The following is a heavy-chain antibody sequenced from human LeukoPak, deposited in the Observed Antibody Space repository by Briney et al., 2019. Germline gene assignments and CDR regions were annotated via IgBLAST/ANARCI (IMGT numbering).Heavy chain of an antibody. CDR2: IYPGDSDT. Sequence: PGEFLKISCKGSGYSFTNYWIGWVCQMPGKGLEWMGIIYPGDSDTRYSPSFQGQVTISADTSISTAYLQWSSLRASDTAIYYCTTRTGDSSGTYRGAVAFDIWGQGTMVTVSS. V-gene: IGHV5-51*01. CDR1: GYSFTNYW. CDR3: TTRTGDSSGTYRGAVAFDI. D-gene: IGHD3-22*01. J-gene: IGHJ3*02.